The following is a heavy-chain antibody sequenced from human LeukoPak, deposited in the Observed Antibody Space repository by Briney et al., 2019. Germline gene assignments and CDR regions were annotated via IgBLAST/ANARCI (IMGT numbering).Heavy chain of an antibody. CDR2: ISSSGSTI. J-gene: IGHJ4*02. CDR3: ARVSRLQSFDY. V-gene: IGHV3-48*03. D-gene: IGHD5-24*01. Sequence: PGGSLRLSCAASGFTFSSYEMNWVRRAPGKGLEWVSYISSSGSTIYYADSVKGRFTISRDNAKNSLYLQMNSLRAEDTAVYYCARVSRLQSFDYWGQGTLVTVSS. CDR1: GFTFSSYE.